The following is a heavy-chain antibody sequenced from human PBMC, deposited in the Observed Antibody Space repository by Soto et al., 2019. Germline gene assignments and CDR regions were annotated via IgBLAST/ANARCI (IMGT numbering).Heavy chain of an antibody. D-gene: IGHD2-2*01. CDR3: ARDLWALGYCSSTSCYREGYYYYYMDV. CDR1: GYTFTSYA. Sequence: ASVKVSCKASGYTFTSYAMHWVRQAPGQRLEWMGWINAGNGNTKYSQKFQGRVTITRDTSASTAYMELSSLRSEDTAVYYCARDLWALGYCSSTSCYREGYYYYYMDVWGKGTTVTVSS. J-gene: IGHJ6*03. V-gene: IGHV1-3*01. CDR2: INAGNGNT.